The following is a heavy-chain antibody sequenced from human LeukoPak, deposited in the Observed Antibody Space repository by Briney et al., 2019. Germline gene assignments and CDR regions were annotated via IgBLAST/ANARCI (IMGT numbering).Heavy chain of an antibody. CDR1: GFSFNTRTVG. Sequence: SGPTLVIPTQTLTLTCTFSGFSFNTRTVGVGWFRQPPGKALEWLAVIYGDDYKRYSPSLESRLTITKDTFNNQVVLTMTNMDPVDTATYFCVHRGGRDGYNFNCWGQGTLVTVSS. J-gene: IGHJ4*02. CDR3: VHRGGRDGYNFNC. V-gene: IGHV2-5*02. CDR2: IYGDDYK. D-gene: IGHD5-24*01.